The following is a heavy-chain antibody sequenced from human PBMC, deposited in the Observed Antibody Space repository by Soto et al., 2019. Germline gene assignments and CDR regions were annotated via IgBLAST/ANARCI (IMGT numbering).Heavy chain of an antibody. Sequence: ASVKVSCPSSGYSFTDYHIHWVRQAPGQGLEWLGRINPKSGGTSTAQKFQGWVTMTTDTSISTASMELTRLTSDDTAIYYCARGDSTDCTTGGCPFLYNQDMDVGG. CDR3: ARGDSTDCTTGGCPFLYNQDMDV. J-gene: IGHJ6*02. D-gene: IGHD1-1*01. CDR2: INPKSGGT. CDR1: GYSFTDYH. V-gene: IGHV1-2*04.